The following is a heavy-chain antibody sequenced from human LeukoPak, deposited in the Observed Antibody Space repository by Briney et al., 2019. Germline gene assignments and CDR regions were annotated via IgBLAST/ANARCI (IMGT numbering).Heavy chain of an antibody. V-gene: IGHV3-53*04. Sequence: PGGSLRLSCAASGFTVSGNYMSWVRQAPGRGLEWVSVIYSGGSTYYADSVKGRFTISRHNSKNTLYLQMNSLRAEDTAVYYCASSGKDYGDYKDPYYFDYWGQGTLVTVSS. CDR1: GFTVSGNY. J-gene: IGHJ4*02. CDR3: ASSGKDYGDYKDPYYFDY. CDR2: IYSGGST. D-gene: IGHD4-17*01.